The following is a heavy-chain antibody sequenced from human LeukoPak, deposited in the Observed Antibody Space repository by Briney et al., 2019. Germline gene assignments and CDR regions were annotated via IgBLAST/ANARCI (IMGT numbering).Heavy chain of an antibody. Sequence: GGSLRPSCAASGFTFSSYSMNWVRQAPGKGLEWVSSISSSSSYIYYADSVKGRFTISRDNAKNSLYLQMNSLGAEDTAVYYCARDPIGGLYYYYMDVWGKGTTVTVSS. D-gene: IGHD4-23*01. V-gene: IGHV3-21*01. CDR1: GFTFSSYS. CDR2: ISSSSSYI. J-gene: IGHJ6*03. CDR3: ARDPIGGLYYYYMDV.